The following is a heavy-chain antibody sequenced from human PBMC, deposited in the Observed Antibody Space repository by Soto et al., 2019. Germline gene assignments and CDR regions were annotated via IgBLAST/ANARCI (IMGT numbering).Heavy chain of an antibody. CDR2: IYYSGST. CDR1: GGSISSYY. J-gene: IGHJ6*03. V-gene: IGHV4-59*01. D-gene: IGHD6-6*01. Sequence: QVKLQESGPGLVKPSETLSLTCTVSGGSISSYYWSWIRQPPGKGLEWIGYIYYSGSTNYNPSLKRRLTISVDTSKNQSSLKLSSVTAADTAVYYCASSRQVVLMDVWGKGSTVTVSS. CDR3: ASSRQVVLMDV.